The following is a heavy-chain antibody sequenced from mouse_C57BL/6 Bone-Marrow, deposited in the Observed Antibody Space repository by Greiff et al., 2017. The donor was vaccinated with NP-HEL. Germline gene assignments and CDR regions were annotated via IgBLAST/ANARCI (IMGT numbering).Heavy chain of an antibody. CDR2: ISSGGSYT. D-gene: IGHD1-1*01. V-gene: IGHV5-6*01. CDR3: ARNHYYGSSLYFDY. CDR1: GFTFSSYG. Sequence: EVKLMESGGDLVKPGGSLKLSCAASGFTFSSYGMSWVRQTPDKRLEWVATISSGGSYTSYPDSVKGRFTISRDNATNTLYLQMSSLKSEDTAMYYCARNHYYGSSLYFDYWGQGTTLTVSS. J-gene: IGHJ2*01.